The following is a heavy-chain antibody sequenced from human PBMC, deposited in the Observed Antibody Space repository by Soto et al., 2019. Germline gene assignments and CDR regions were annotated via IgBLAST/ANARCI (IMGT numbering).Heavy chain of an antibody. CDR3: ARRWGTTFDY. CDR2: IYHSGST. Sequence: TSETLSLTCAVSGGSISSGGYSWSWIRQPPGKGLEWIGYIYHSGSTYYNPSLKSRVTISVDRSKNQFSLKLSSVTAADTAVYYCARRWGTTFDYWGQGTPVTVSS. J-gene: IGHJ4*02. V-gene: IGHV4-30-2*01. D-gene: IGHD3-16*01. CDR1: GGSISSGGYS.